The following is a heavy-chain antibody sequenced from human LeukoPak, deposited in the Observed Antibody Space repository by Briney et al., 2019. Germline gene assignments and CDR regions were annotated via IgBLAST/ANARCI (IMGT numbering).Heavy chain of an antibody. CDR2: ISSSSSTI. D-gene: IGHD3-10*01. CDR1: GFTFSTYW. CDR3: ARDLWFGERDY. V-gene: IGHV3-48*01. J-gene: IGHJ4*02. Sequence: TGGSLRLSCAASGFTFSTYWMSWVRQAPGKGLEWVSYISSSSSTIYYADSVKGRFTISRDNAKNSLYLQMNSLRAEDTAVYYCARDLWFGERDYWGQGTLVTVSS.